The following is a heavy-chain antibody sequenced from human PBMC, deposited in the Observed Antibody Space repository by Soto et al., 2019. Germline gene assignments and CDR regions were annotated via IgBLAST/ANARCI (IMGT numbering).Heavy chain of an antibody. V-gene: IGHV1-18*01. CDR1: GYTFTSYG. J-gene: IGHJ4*02. D-gene: IGHD1-1*01. CDR2: ISAHNGNT. Sequence: QVHLVQSGAEVKKPGASVKVSCKASGYTFTSYGITWVRQAPGQGLEWMGWISAHNGNTDYAQKLQGRVVVTRDPSTSTAYMELRSLRADDTAVYYCARGGYGDYWGQGALVTVSS. CDR3: ARGGYGDY.